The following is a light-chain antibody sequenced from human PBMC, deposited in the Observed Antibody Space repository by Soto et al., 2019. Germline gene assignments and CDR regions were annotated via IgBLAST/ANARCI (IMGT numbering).Light chain of an antibody. J-gene: IGKJ4*01. CDR2: AAS. CDR1: QGISSY. CDR3: QKCGVAPFT. Sequence: IQLTQSPSSLSASVGDIVTINCRASQGISSYLAWYQQKPGTVPKLLIYAASTLQSGVPSRFSGSGSGTDFTLTISSLQPEDVATYYCQKCGVAPFTFGGGTKVDIK. V-gene: IGKV1-27*01.